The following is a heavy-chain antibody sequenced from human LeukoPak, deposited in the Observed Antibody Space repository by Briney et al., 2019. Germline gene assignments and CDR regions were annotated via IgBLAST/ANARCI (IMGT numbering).Heavy chain of an antibody. Sequence: GGSLRLSCAASGFTVSSNYMSWVRQAPGKGLEWVSVIYSGGSTYYADSVKGRLTISRDNSKNTLYLQMNSLRAEDTAVYYCASVGASYDFWSGYYGDYYGMDVWGQGTTVTVSS. CDR1: GFTVSSNY. CDR2: IYSGGST. V-gene: IGHV3-66*01. J-gene: IGHJ6*02. CDR3: ASVGASYDFWSGYYGDYYGMDV. D-gene: IGHD3-3*01.